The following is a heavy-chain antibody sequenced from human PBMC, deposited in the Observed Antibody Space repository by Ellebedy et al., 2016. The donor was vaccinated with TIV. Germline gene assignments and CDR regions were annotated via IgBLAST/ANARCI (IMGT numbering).Heavy chain of an antibody. V-gene: IGHV1-8*01. CDR1: GYTFTSYD. D-gene: IGHD4-17*01. Sequence: ASVKVSXXASGYTFTSYDINWVRQATGQGLEWMGWMNPNSGNTGYAQKFQGRVTMTRNTSITTAHMELSSLRSEDTAVYYCARSMTTVNPFDYWGQGTLVTVSS. CDR3: ARSMTTVNPFDY. CDR2: MNPNSGNT. J-gene: IGHJ4*02.